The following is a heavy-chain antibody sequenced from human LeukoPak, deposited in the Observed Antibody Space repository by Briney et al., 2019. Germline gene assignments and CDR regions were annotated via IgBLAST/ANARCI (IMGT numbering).Heavy chain of an antibody. V-gene: IGHV4-30-4*01. Sequence: SETLSLTCTVSGGSISSGDYYWSWIRQPPGKGLEWIGYIYYSGSTNYNPSLKSRVTISVDTSKNQFSLKLSSVTAADTAVYYCARFRRPRSGYYYGSGAFDIWGQGTMVTVSS. CDR3: ARFRRPRSGYYYGSGAFDI. J-gene: IGHJ3*02. CDR2: IYYSGST. D-gene: IGHD3-22*01. CDR1: GGSISSGDYY.